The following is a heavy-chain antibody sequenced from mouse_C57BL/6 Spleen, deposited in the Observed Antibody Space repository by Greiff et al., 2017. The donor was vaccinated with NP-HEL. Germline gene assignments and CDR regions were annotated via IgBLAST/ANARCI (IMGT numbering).Heavy chain of an antibody. CDR1: GYTFTSYW. J-gene: IGHJ2*01. V-gene: IGHV1-50*01. CDR3: ARYSDGYYNFDC. CDR2: IDPSDSYT. D-gene: IGHD2-3*01. Sequence: QVQLQQPGAELVKPGASVKLSCKASGYTFTSYWMQWVKQRPGQGLEWIGEIDPSDSYTNYNQKFKGKATLTVDTSSSTAYMQLSSLTSEDSAVYYCARYSDGYYNFDCWGQGTTLTVSS.